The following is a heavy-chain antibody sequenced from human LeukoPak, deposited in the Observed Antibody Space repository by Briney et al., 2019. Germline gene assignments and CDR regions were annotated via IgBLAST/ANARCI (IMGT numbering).Heavy chain of an antibody. CDR3: ARVPKLEPPDY. D-gene: IGHD1-1*01. J-gene: IGHJ4*02. Sequence: KLQGRVTMTTDTSTSTAYMELRSLRSDDTAVYYCARVPKLEPPDYWGQGTLVTVSS. V-gene: IGHV1-18*01.